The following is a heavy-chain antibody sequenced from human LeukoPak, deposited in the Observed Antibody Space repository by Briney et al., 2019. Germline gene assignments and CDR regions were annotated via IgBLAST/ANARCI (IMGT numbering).Heavy chain of an antibody. CDR3: ARASLWLPPYYFDY. V-gene: IGHV3-7*01. CDR1: GFTFSSYW. J-gene: IGHJ4*02. CDR2: IKQDGSEK. D-gene: IGHD2-21*01. Sequence: PGGSLRLSCGASGFTFSSYWMSWVRQAPGKGLEWVANIKQDGSEKYYVDSVKGRFTIPRDNAKNSLYLQMNSLRAEDTAVYYCARASLWLPPYYFDYWGQGTLVTVSS.